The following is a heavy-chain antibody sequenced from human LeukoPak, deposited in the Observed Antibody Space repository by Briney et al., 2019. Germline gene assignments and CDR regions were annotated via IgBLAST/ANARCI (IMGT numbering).Heavy chain of an antibody. Sequence: PGRSLRLSCAASGFTFGSYGMHWVRQAPGKGLEWVAVIWYDGSNKYYADSVKGRFTISRDNSKNTLYLQMNSLRAEDTAVYYCATNQYGSDYYYYYGMDVWGQGTTVTVSS. CDR3: ATNQYGSDYYYYYGMDV. CDR2: IWYDGSNK. CDR1: GFTFGSYG. D-gene: IGHD3-10*01. V-gene: IGHV3-33*01. J-gene: IGHJ6*02.